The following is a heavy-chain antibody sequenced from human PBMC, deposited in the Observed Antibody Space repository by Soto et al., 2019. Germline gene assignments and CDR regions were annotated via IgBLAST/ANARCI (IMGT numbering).Heavy chain of an antibody. D-gene: IGHD3-16*01. J-gene: IGHJ4*02. Sequence: QVQLVQSGAEVRRPGASVRISCKTSGYNFNTYGIIWVRQAPGQGLEWMGWISGYNGYTKYAQSLEDRVTLSTDTSTSTAYLELRSLRSGGTAVYFCARDRDYSHTDADIDYWGQGTLVTVSS. CDR2: ISGYNGYT. V-gene: IGHV1-18*01. CDR1: GYNFNTYG. CDR3: ARDRDYSHTDADIDY.